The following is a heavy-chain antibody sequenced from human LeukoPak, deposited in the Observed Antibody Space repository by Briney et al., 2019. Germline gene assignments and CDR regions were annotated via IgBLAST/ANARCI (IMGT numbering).Heavy chain of an antibody. CDR1: GFTFDDYT. V-gene: IGHV3-43*01. D-gene: IGHD3-22*01. Sequence: GGSLRLSCAASGFTFDDYTMHWVRQAPGKGLEWVSLITWDGGSTYYADSVKGRFTISRDNSKNSLYLQMNSLRAEDTAVYYCARAHYYDSSGFDYWGQGTLVTVSS. CDR3: ARAHYYDSSGFDY. CDR2: ITWDGGST. J-gene: IGHJ4*02.